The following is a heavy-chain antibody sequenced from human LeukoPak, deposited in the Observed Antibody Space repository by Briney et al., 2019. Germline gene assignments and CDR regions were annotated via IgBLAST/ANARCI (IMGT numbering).Heavy chain of an antibody. J-gene: IGHJ6*03. CDR1: GGSISSYY. V-gene: IGHV4-39*01. CDR2: IYYSGST. D-gene: IGHD3-10*01. CDR3: ARHRSSSVVRGVTHYYYYYMDV. Sequence: SETLSLTCTVSGGSISSYYWSWIRQPPGKGLEWIGSIYYSGSTYYNPSLKSRVTISVDTSKNQFSLKLSSVTAADTAVYYCARHRSSSVVRGVTHYYYYYMDVWGKGTTVTISS.